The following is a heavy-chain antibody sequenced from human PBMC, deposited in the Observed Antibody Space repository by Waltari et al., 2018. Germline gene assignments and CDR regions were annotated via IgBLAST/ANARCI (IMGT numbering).Heavy chain of an antibody. J-gene: IGHJ4*02. CDR2: ISSSSTYI. CDR1: GFTFSIYS. Sequence: EEQLVESGGGLVKPGGSLRLSCAVSGFTFSIYSMNWVRQAPGKGLEWVSAISSSSTYIYYADSVRGRFTISRDNAKNSLYLQMNSLRPEDTAVYYCAREADIVAPGWGQGTLVTVSP. D-gene: IGHD5-12*01. CDR3: AREADIVAPG. V-gene: IGHV3-21*01.